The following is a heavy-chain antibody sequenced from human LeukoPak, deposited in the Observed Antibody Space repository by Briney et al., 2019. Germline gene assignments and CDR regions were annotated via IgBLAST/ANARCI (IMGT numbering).Heavy chain of an antibody. J-gene: IGHJ4*02. CDR3: ARAGYYDSSGFDY. Sequence: PGGSLRLSCAASGFTFSSYSMNWVRQAPGKGLEWVSYTSSSSSTIYYADSVKGRITISRDNAKNSLYLQMNSLRAEDTAVYYCARAGYYDSSGFDYWGQGTLVTVSS. D-gene: IGHD3-22*01. CDR2: TSSSSSTI. CDR1: GFTFSSYS. V-gene: IGHV3-48*04.